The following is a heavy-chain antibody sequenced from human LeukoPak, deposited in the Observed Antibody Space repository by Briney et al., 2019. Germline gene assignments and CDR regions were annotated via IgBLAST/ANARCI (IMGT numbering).Heavy chain of an antibody. D-gene: IGHD3-9*01. Sequence: PSETLSLTCTVSGVSIFSYYWNWIRQSPGQGLEWIGYTHYSGTINYNPSLKSRVSISIDTSKSQFSLKLTSATAADTAIYYCATGRSIRYFDYWGQELCSPSPQ. J-gene: IGHJ4*01. V-gene: IGHV4-59*08. CDR2: THYSGTI. CDR3: ATGRSIRYFDY. CDR1: GVSIFSYY.